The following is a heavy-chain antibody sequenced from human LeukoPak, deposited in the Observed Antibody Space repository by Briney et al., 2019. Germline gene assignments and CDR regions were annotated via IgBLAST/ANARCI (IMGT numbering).Heavy chain of an antibody. Sequence: GGSLRLSCAASGFTFSDYYMSWIRQAPGKGLEWVSYISSSGSTIYYADSVKGRFTISRDNAKNSLYLQMNSLRAEDTAVYYCARTTTEYYYDSSGYPLLYYFDYWGQGTLVTVSS. V-gene: IGHV3-11*01. CDR3: ARTTTEYYYDSSGYPLLYYFDY. J-gene: IGHJ4*02. CDR2: ISSSGSTI. D-gene: IGHD3-22*01. CDR1: GFTFSDYY.